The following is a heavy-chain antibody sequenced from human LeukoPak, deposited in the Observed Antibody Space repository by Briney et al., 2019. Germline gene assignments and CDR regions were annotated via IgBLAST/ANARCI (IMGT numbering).Heavy chain of an antibody. D-gene: IGHD2-15*01. V-gene: IGHV3-48*01. CDR2: ISSVSSTI. CDR3: ARVHGGYPFDQ. CDR1: GFTFSSYS. Sequence: GGSLRLSCAASGFTFSSYSMNWVRQAPGKGLEWISFISSVSSTIFYADSVKGRFNISRDNVKNSLYLQMNGLRAEDTAVYYCARVHGGYPFDQWGQGTLVTVSS. J-gene: IGHJ4*02.